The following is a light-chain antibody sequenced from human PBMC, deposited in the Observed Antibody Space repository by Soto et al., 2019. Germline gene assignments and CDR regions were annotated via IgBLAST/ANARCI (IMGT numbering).Light chain of an antibody. J-gene: IGLJ1*01. CDR3: SAYADNNNVRV. CDR1: SSDVGGYNY. V-gene: IGLV2-8*01. Sequence: QSVLTQPPSASGSPGQSVTISCTGTSSDVGGYNYVSWYQQHPGKAPKLMIYEVSKRPSVVPDRFSGSKSGNTASLTVSGLQAEDEAEYYCSAYADNNNVRVVGTGTKLSVL. CDR2: EVS.